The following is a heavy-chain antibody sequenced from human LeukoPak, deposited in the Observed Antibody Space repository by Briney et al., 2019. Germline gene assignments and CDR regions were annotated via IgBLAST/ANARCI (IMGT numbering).Heavy chain of an antibody. J-gene: IGHJ6*03. CDR3: AKSPIRGYSGYELGYYYYYYMDV. V-gene: IGHV3-23*01. D-gene: IGHD5-12*01. CDR2: ISGSGGST. Sequence: GGSLRLSCAASGFTFSSYAMSWVRQAPGKGLEWVSAISGSGGSTYYADSVKGRFTISRDNSKNTLYLQMNSLRAEDTAVYYCAKSPIRGYSGYELGYYYYYYMDVWGKGTTVTVSS. CDR1: GFTFSSYA.